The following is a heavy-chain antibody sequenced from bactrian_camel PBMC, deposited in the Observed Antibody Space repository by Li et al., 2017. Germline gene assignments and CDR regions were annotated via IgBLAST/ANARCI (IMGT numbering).Heavy chain of an antibody. J-gene: IGHJ4*01. CDR1: RNMYCNYD. V-gene: IGHV3S53*01. CDR3: SAPKGRPTMCAVSIVRLFGY. CDR2: IDSDGST. D-gene: IGHD4*01. Sequence: QVQLVESGGGSVQAGGSLRLSCTAPRNMYCNYDWSWYRQAPGKEREGVAVIDSDGSTSYADSVKGRFTISKDNAKNTLYLQMNSMKPEDTGMYYCSAPKGRPTMCAVSIVRLFGYSGQGTQVTVS.